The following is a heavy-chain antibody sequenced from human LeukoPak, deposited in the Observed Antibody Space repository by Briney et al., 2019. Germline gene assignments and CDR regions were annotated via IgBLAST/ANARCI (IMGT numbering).Heavy chain of an antibody. CDR1: GGSISSGYY. CDR2: IYHSGST. D-gene: IGHD5-18*01. J-gene: IGHJ4*02. CDR3: ARLGIQLWFGETCDY. Sequence: SETLSLTCSVSGGSISSGYYWGWIRQPPGKGLEWIGSIYHSGSTYYNPSLKSRVTISVDTSKNQFSLKLSSVTAADTAVYYCARLGIQLWFGETCDYWGQGTLVTVSS. V-gene: IGHV4-38-2*01.